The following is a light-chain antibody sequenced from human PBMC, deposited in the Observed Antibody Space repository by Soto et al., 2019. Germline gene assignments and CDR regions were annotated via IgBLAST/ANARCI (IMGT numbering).Light chain of an antibody. Sequence: QSALTQPASVSGSPGQSITVSCTGTSSDVGGYSLVSWYHQKPGNAPKLVIYEGTKRPSGVSHRLSGSKSGNTASLTISGLQAEDEGDYYCCSYTSTTVIFGGGTKLTVL. CDR2: EGT. V-gene: IGLV2-23*01. CDR1: SSDVGGYSL. J-gene: IGLJ2*01. CDR3: CSYTSTTVI.